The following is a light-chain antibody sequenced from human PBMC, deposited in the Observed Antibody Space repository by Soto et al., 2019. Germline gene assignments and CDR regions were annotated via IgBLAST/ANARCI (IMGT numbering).Light chain of an antibody. CDR3: QQSYSPSIT. J-gene: IGKJ5*01. V-gene: IGKV1-39*01. CDR1: QSISSF. CDR2: AAS. Sequence: DIQMTQSPSSLSASVGDSVTITCRASQSISSFLSWYQQKPGKAPKLLIYAASSLQSGVPSSFSGSGSGTEFTLTISSLQPENFATYYCQQSYSPSITFGQGTRLEIK.